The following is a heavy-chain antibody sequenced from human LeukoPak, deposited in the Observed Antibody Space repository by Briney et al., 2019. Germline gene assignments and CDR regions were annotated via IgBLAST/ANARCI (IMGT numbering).Heavy chain of an antibody. D-gene: IGHD3-3*01. V-gene: IGHV4-59*01. J-gene: IGHJ2*01. CDR3: ARGNYDFWSGYYSDMGTPNESYWYFDL. Sequence: SETLSLTCTVSGGSISSYYWSWIRQPPGKGLEWIGYIYYSGSTNYNPSLKSRVTISVDTSKNQFSLKLSSVTAADTAVYYCARGNYDFWSGYYSDMGTPNESYWYFDLWGRGTLVTVSS. CDR2: IYYSGST. CDR1: GGSISSYY.